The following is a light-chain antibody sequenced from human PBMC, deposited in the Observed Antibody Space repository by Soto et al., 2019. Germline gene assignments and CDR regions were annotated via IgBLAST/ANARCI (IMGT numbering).Light chain of an antibody. CDR3: QKYNNWPRK. CDR2: GVS. CDR1: HSVSSD. Sequence: IVMTQCRATLSLSSGERATLSCRASHSVSSDLAWYQQKPGQAPRLLMYGVSTRPTGIPARFSGSGSGTEFTLTIYSLQSEDFAVYYCQKYNNWPRKCGQGTKVDIK. V-gene: IGKV3-15*01. J-gene: IGKJ1*01.